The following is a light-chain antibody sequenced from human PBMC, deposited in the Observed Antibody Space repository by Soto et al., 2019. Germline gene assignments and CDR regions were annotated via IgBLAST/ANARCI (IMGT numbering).Light chain of an antibody. J-gene: IGKJ1*01. CDR3: QQYNNGWT. V-gene: IGKV3-15*01. Sequence: EIVMTQSPATLSVSPGERATLSCRASQSVSSNLAWYQQEPGQAPRLLIYGASTRATGIPARFSGSGSGTEFTLTISSLQSEDFAVYYCQQYNNGWTFGQGTKVDIK. CDR2: GAS. CDR1: QSVSSN.